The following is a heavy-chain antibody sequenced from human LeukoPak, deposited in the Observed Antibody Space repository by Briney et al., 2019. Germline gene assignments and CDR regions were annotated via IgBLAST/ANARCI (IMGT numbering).Heavy chain of an antibody. CDR3: ARRSMVQHMDV. D-gene: IGHD3-10*01. CDR2: INTNTANP. J-gene: IGHJ6*03. Sequence: ASVKVSCKASGYTFISYAMNWVRQAPGQGLEWMGWINTNTANPTYAQGFTGRIVFSLDTSVSTAYLQIRSLKAEDTAVYFCARRSMVQHMDVWGKGTTVIVSS. V-gene: IGHV7-4-1*02. CDR1: GYTFISYA.